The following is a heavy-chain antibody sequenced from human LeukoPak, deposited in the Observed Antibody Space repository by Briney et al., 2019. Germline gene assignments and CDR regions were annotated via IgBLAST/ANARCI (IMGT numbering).Heavy chain of an antibody. D-gene: IGHD5-24*01. CDR3: VKSAGKDGYRDSFDI. CDR1: EFTFSNSA. Sequence: GGSLILSCAASEFTFSNSALKWVRQAPGKGLEWVSTITNTGSNTYYADSVRGRFTISRDNSKNTLYLQVNNLRAEDTAVYYCVKSAGKDGYRDSFDIWGQGTVVTVSS. CDR2: ITNTGSNT. V-gene: IGHV3-23*01. J-gene: IGHJ3*02.